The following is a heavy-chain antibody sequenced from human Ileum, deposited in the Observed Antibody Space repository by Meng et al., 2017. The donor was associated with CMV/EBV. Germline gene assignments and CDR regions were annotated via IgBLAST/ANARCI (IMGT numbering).Heavy chain of an antibody. CDR3: AKTWGD. D-gene: IGHD1-26*01. J-gene: IGHJ4*02. Sequence: GGSLRLSCAASGLTVSPIYMAWVRQAPGKGLEWVSLIFRNGKTAYADSVKGRFAISRDSFENTLYLQMNSLRVEDTAVYYCAKTWGDWGQGTLVTVSS. V-gene: IGHV3-53*01. CDR2: IFRNGKT. CDR1: GLTVSPIY.